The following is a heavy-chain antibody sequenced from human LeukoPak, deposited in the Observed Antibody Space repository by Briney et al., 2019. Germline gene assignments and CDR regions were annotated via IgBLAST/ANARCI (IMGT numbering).Heavy chain of an antibody. D-gene: IGHD3-22*01. V-gene: IGHV3-43*02. CDR3: AKVYRYYDSSCQH. Sequence: HPGGSLRLSCAASGFTFDDYAMHWVRQAPGKGLELVSLISGDGRSTYFADSVKGRFTISRDNSKNSLYLQMNSLRTEDTALYYCAKVYRYYDSSCQHWGQGTLVTVSS. CDR1: GFTFDDYA. CDR2: ISGDGRST. J-gene: IGHJ1*01.